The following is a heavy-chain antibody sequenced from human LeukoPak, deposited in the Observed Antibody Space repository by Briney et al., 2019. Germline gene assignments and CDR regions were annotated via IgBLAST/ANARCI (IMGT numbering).Heavy chain of an antibody. V-gene: IGHV1-2*02. CDR1: GYTFTGYY. Sequence: GASVKVSFKASGYTFTGYYMHWVRQAPGQGLEWMGWINPNSGGTNYAQEVQGRVTMTRDTSISTAYMELSRLRSDDTAVYYCARPLKTTYLFDPWGQGTLVTVSS. CDR2: INPNSGGT. CDR3: ARPLKTTYLFDP. J-gene: IGHJ5*02. D-gene: IGHD1-14*01.